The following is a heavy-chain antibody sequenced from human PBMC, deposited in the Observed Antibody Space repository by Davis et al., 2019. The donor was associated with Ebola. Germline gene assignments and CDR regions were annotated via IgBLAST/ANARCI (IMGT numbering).Heavy chain of an antibody. Sequence: ASVKVSCKASGYTFTSYYMHWVRQAPGQGLEWMGIINPSGGSTSYAQKFQGRVTITADESTSTAYMELSSLRSDDTAVYYCATCRDGYNYGAFDIWGQGTMVTVSS. CDR1: GYTFTSYY. CDR2: INPSGGST. V-gene: IGHV1-46*01. J-gene: IGHJ3*02. D-gene: IGHD5-24*01. CDR3: ATCRDGYNYGAFDI.